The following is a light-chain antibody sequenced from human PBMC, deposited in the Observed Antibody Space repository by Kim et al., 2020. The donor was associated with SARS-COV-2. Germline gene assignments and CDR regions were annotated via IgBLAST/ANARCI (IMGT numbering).Light chain of an antibody. CDR1: TTDIGSYNY. CDR2: DVS. CDR3: SSYTSSSTRV. V-gene: IGLV2-14*03. J-gene: IGLJ3*02. Sequence: QSALTQPASVSASPGQSITISCTGTTTDIGSYNYVSWYQQSPGKAPKVVIYDVSRRPSGVSHRFSGSKSGNTASLTISGLQAEDEADYYCSSYTSSSTRVFGGGTQLTVL.